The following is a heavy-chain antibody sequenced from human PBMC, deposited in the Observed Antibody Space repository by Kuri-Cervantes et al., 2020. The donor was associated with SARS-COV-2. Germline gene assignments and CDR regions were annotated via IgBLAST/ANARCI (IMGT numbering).Heavy chain of an antibody. Sequence: ASVKVSCKASGYTFTGYYMHWVRQAPGQGLEWMGWINPNSGGTNCAQKFQGRVTMTRDTSISTAYMELSRLRSDDTAVYYCAREASTPGIAAAGTNYYYYMDVWGKGTTVTVSS. D-gene: IGHD6-13*01. CDR1: GYTFTGYY. V-gene: IGHV1-2*02. CDR3: AREASTPGIAAAGTNYYYYMDV. CDR2: INPNSGGT. J-gene: IGHJ6*03.